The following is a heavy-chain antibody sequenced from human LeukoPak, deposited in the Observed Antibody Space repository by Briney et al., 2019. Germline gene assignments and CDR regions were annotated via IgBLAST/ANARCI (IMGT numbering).Heavy chain of an antibody. J-gene: IGHJ5*02. CDR3: ATFHEP. CDR2: ISPSNTPA. CDR1: GFTFSAYS. D-gene: IGHD2/OR15-2a*01. Sequence: GMSLRLSCAASGFTFSAYSMNWVRQAPGKGLEWISYISPSNTPAYADSVKGRFTISRDSAKSSVYLQMDSLRAEDTAVYYCATFHEPWGQGTLVTVSS. V-gene: IGHV3-48*01.